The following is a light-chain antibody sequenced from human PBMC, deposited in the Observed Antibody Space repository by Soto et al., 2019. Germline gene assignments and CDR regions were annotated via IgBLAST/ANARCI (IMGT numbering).Light chain of an antibody. Sequence: DIQLTQSPSFLSASVGDRVTITCRASQGMSSYLAWYQQKPGKAPKLLIYAASTLQSGVPSRFSGSGSGTEFTLTISSLQPEYFAPYYCQHLDSYSTFGQGTRLEIK. J-gene: IGKJ5*01. CDR3: QHLDSYST. V-gene: IGKV1-9*01. CDR1: QGMSSY. CDR2: AAS.